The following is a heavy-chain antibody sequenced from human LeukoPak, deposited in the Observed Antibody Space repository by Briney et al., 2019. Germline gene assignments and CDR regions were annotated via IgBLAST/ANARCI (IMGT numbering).Heavy chain of an antibody. D-gene: IGHD6-19*01. CDR1: GYTFTSYD. CDR2: IIPILSIT. V-gene: IGHV1-69*04. CDR3: ARAPSGDAFDI. Sequence: GASVKVSCKASGYTFTSYDINWVRQAPGQGLEWMGRIIPILSITNYAQKFQGKVTITADKSTSTAYMELSSLRSEDTAVYYCARAPSGDAFDIWGQGTMVSVSS. J-gene: IGHJ3*02.